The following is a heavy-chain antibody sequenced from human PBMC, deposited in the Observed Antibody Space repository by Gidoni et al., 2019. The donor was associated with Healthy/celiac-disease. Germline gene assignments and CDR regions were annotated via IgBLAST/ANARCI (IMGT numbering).Heavy chain of an antibody. CDR3: ARRGAEGPYDSSGYQNYYFDY. J-gene: IGHJ4*02. D-gene: IGHD3-22*01. V-gene: IGHV3-23*01. Sequence: EVQLLESGGGLVQPGGSLRLSCAASGFTLSSYAIGCVRQAPRKGLEWVSAISGSGGSTYYADSVKGRFTISRDNSKNTLYLQMNSLRAEDTAVYYCARRGAEGPYDSSGYQNYYFDYWGQGTLVTVSS. CDR1: GFTLSSYA. CDR2: ISGSGGST.